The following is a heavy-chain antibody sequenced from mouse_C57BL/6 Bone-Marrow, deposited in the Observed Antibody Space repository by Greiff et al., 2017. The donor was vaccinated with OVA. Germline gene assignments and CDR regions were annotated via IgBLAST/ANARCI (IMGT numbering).Heavy chain of an antibody. CDR1: GFTFSSYA. V-gene: IGHV5-4*01. Sequence: EVKLVESGGGLVKPGGSLKLSCAASGFTFSSYAMSWVRQTPEKRLEWVATISDGGSYTYYPDDVKGRFTISRDNAKNNLYLQMSHLKSEDTAMYYCARDPLYGSSSWYFDVWGTGTTVTVSS. CDR3: ARDPLYGSSSWYFDV. D-gene: IGHD1-1*01. J-gene: IGHJ1*03. CDR2: ISDGGSYT.